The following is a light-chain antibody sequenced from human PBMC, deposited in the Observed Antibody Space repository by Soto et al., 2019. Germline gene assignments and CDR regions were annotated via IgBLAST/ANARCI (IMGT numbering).Light chain of an antibody. CDR2: DVS. Sequence: QSALTQPASVSGSPGQSITISCTGTSSDVGKYDYVSWYQQHPGKAHKLMIYDVSNRPSGVSNRFSGSKSGNTASLSISGLQAEDEADYYCTPYAGASTYVFGTGTKVTVL. V-gene: IGLV2-14*03. J-gene: IGLJ1*01. CDR3: TPYAGASTYV. CDR1: SSDVGKYDY.